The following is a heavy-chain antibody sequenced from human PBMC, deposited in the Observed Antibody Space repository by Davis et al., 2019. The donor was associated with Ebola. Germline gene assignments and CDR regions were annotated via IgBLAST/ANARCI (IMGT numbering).Heavy chain of an antibody. CDR2: ISGSGGST. CDR1: GFTFSSYA. Sequence: GESLKTSCAASGFTFSSYAMSWVRQAPGKGLEWVSAISGSGGSTYYADSVKGRFTISRDNSKNTLYLQMDNLRAEDTAIYYCTKGGYNSAFDPWGQGTLVTVSS. J-gene: IGHJ5*02. V-gene: IGHV3-23*01. CDR3: TKGGYNSAFDP. D-gene: IGHD5-18*01.